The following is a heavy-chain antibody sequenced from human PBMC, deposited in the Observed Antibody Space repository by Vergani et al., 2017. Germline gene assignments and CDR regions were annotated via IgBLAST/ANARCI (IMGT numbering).Heavy chain of an antibody. CDR2: ISSSSSYI. CDR1: GFTFSSYS. V-gene: IGHV3-21*04. CDR3: AKGVYCSSTSCYEGRGYYYGMGV. D-gene: IGHD2-2*01. Sequence: EVQLVESGGGLVKRGGSLRLSCAASGFTFSSYSMNWVRQAPGKGLEWVSSISSSSSYIHYSDSLKGRFTISRDNAKSSLYLQMNSLRAEDTAVYYCAKGVYCSSTSCYEGRGYYYGMGVWGQGTTVTFSS. J-gene: IGHJ6*02.